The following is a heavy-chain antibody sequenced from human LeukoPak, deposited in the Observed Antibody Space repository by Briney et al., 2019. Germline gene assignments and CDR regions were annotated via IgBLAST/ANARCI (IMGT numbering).Heavy chain of an antibody. CDR3: TRETSSRYFDY. V-gene: IGHV1-8*01. J-gene: IGHJ4*02. CDR2: MNPNGGRT. CDR1: GSTFTSYD. Sequence: GASVKVSCKASGSTFTSYDISWERQGTGQGLGWMGWMNPNGGRTGYAQNFQGRITITRNPSISTAYMELSSLRSEDTAVYYCTRETSSRYFDYWGQGTLVTVSS.